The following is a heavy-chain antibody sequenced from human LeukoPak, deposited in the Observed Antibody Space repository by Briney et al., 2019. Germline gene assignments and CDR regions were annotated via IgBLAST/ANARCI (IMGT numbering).Heavy chain of an antibody. D-gene: IGHD2-2*01. V-gene: IGHV3-21*01. CDR2: ISSSSSYI. CDR1: GFTFSSYS. Sequence: GGSLRLSCAASGFTFSSYSMNWVRQAPGKGLEWVSSISSSSSYIYYADSVKGRFTISRDNAKNSLYLQMNRLRAEDTAVYYCARAFDTSWDYYYMDVWGKGTTVTVSS. CDR3: ARAFDTSWDYYYMDV. J-gene: IGHJ6*03.